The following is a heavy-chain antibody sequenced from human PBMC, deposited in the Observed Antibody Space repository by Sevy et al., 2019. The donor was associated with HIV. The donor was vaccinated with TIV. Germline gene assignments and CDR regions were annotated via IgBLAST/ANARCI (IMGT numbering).Heavy chain of an antibody. D-gene: IGHD3-22*01. V-gene: IGHV3-23*01. CDR3: AKGPDYYASSGTPLDY. CDR2: ITGSGAKI. CDR1: GFTFRSYT. Sequence: GGSLRLSCVVSGFTFRSYTMTWVRQAPGKGLEWVSTITGSGAKIYYADSVKGRFTISRDNSRNTLYLQMSSLRAADTAVYYCAKGPDYYASSGTPLDYWGQGTLVTVSS. J-gene: IGHJ4*02.